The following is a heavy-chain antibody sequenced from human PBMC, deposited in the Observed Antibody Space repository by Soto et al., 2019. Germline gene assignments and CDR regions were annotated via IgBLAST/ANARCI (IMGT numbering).Heavy chain of an antibody. Sequence: QVQLQESGPGLVKPSETLCLTCTVSGGSISSYYWSWIRQPPGKGLEWIGFIYSSGNTNYNPSLKSRVTISVDTSKNQFSLQLSSVTAADTAVYYCAGLYSSSPFFNYWGQGTLVTVSS. CDR2: IYSSGNT. V-gene: IGHV4-59*01. CDR1: GGSISSYY. J-gene: IGHJ4*02. D-gene: IGHD6-6*01. CDR3: AGLYSSSPFFNY.